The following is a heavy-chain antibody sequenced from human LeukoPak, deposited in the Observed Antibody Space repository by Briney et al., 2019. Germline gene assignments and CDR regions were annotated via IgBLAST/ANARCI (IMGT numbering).Heavy chain of an antibody. CDR2: IYTSGYT. J-gene: IGHJ6*03. CDR3: ARETSQKGAHYMDV. V-gene: IGHV4-4*07. Sequence: SETLSLTCTVSGGSISSYYWSWIRQPAGKGLEWIGRIYTSGYTNYNPSLKSRVTISVDTSKNQFSLKLSSVTAADTAVYYCARETSQKGAHYMDVWGKGTTVTISS. CDR1: GGSISSYY. D-gene: IGHD3-16*01.